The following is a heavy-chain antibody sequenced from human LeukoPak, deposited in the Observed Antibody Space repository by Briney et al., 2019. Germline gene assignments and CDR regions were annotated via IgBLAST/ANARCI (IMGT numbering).Heavy chain of an antibody. D-gene: IGHD4-11*01. CDR2: ITSSSSHI. CDR1: GFTFSSYS. V-gene: IGHV3-21*06. Sequence: GGSLRLSCEASGFTFSSYSMDWVRQAPGKGLERVSSITSSSSHIYYADSVRGRFTISRDNAKNLVYLQMNSLRAEDTAVYYCARVKMGATVTTFHYYCMDVWGVGTTVTASS. CDR3: ARVKMGATVTTFHYYCMDV. J-gene: IGHJ6*03.